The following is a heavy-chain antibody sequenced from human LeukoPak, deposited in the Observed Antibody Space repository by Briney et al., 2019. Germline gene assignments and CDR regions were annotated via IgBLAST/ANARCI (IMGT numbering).Heavy chain of an antibody. CDR3: AKEVLGVRGVYNWFDP. D-gene: IGHD3-10*01. CDR2: ISYDGSNK. CDR1: GFTFSSYG. V-gene: IGHV3-30*18. Sequence: PGGSLRLSCAASGFTFSSYGMHWVRQAPGKGLEWVAVISYDGSNKYYADSVKGRFTISRDNSKNTLYLQMNSLRAEETAVYYCAKEVLGVRGVYNWFDPWGQGTLVTVSS. J-gene: IGHJ5*02.